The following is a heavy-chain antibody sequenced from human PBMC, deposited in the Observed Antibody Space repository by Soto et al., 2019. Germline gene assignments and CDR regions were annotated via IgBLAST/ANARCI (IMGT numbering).Heavy chain of an antibody. J-gene: IGHJ5*02. CDR1: GVSISSGGYS. Sequence: LSLTCAVSGVSISSGGYSLSWIRQPPGKGLEWIGYIYHSGSTYYNPSLKSRVTISVDRSKNQFSLKLSSVTAADTAVYYCARVPDRWGQGTLVTVS. CDR3: ARVPDR. V-gene: IGHV4-30-2*01. D-gene: IGHD2-2*01. CDR2: IYHSGST.